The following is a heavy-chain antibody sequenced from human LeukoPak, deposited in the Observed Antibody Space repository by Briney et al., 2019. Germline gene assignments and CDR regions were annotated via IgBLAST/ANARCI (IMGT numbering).Heavy chain of an antibody. D-gene: IGHD5-12*01. J-gene: IGHJ6*02. V-gene: IGHV3-11*01. CDR2: ISNDGITI. CDR1: GFTLNDYY. CDR3: ARDGVGGTIYYGMDV. Sequence: PGGSLRLSCAASGFTLNDYYMSWIRQAPGKGLEWVSYISNDGITIYYADSVKGRFTVSRDNSKNTLYLQMNSLRAEDTAVYYCARDGVGGTIYYGMDVWGQGTTVTVSS.